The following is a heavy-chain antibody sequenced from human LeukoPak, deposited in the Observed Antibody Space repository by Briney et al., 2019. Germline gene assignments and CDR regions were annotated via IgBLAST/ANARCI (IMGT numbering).Heavy chain of an antibody. J-gene: IGHJ4*02. CDR3: ARGARLRLGELSVIDY. Sequence: KPSETLSLTCAVSGGSLSGYYWNWIRQPPGKGLEWIGEINHRGSTNYNPSLKSRVTMSVDESRDQFSLILSSVTAADTSVYYCARGARLRLGELSVIDYWGQGALVIVSS. CDR1: GGSLSGYY. D-gene: IGHD3-16*01. V-gene: IGHV4-34*01. CDR2: INHRGST.